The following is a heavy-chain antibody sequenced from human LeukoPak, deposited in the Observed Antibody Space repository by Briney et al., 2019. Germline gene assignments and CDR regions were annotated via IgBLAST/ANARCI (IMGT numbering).Heavy chain of an antibody. J-gene: IGHJ4*02. CDR1: GFTFSSYS. CDR3: ARHRDSLDY. CDR2: ISSSGNYI. Sequence: GGPLRLSCAASGFTFSSYSMNWVRQAPGKGLEGVSSISSSGNYIYYADSVKGRFTISRDNAKHSLYLQMHSLRAEDTAVYYCARHRDSLDYWGQGTLVTVSS. D-gene: IGHD3-16*02. V-gene: IGHV3-21*01.